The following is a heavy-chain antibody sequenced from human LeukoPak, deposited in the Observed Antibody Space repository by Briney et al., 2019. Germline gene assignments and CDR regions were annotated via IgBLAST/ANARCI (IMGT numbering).Heavy chain of an antibody. Sequence: PSETLSLTCAVYGGSFSGYYWSWIRQPPGKGLEWIGEINHSGSTNYNPSLKSRVTISVDTSKNQFSLKLSSVTAADTAVYYCASRTYYDSSGYYYYAEYFQHWGQGTLVTVSS. D-gene: IGHD3-22*01. V-gene: IGHV4-34*01. CDR1: GGSFSGYY. CDR3: ASRTYYDSSGYYYYAEYFQH. J-gene: IGHJ1*01. CDR2: INHSGST.